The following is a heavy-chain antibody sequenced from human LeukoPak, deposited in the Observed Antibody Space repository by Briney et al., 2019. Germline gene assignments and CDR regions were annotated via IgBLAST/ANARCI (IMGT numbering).Heavy chain of an antibody. J-gene: IGHJ4*02. V-gene: IGHV1-69*04. CDR1: GYTFTSYG. CDR2: IIPILGIA. D-gene: IGHD2-15*01. Sequence: SVKVSCKASGYTFTSYGISWVRQAPGQGLEWMGRIIPILGIANYAQKFQGRVTITADKSTSTAYMELSSLRSEDTAVYYCARFRPPDGDGVCSGGSCYHVGDYWGQGTLVTVSS. CDR3: ARFRPPDGDGVCSGGSCYHVGDY.